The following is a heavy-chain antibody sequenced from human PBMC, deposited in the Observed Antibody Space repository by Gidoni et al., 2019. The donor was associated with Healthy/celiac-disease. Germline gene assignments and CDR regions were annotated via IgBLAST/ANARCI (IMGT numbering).Heavy chain of an antibody. D-gene: IGHD1-26*01. CDR1: GGTFSSYA. J-gene: IGHJ6*02. V-gene: IGHV1-69*01. Sequence: QVQLVQSGAEVKKPGSSVKVSCKASGGTFSSYAISWVRQAPGHGLEWMGGIIPIFGTANYAQKFQGRVTITADESTRTAYMELSSLRSEDTAVYYCARGVPPPATASYGMDVWGQGTTVTVSS. CDR2: IIPIFGTA. CDR3: ARGVPPPATASYGMDV.